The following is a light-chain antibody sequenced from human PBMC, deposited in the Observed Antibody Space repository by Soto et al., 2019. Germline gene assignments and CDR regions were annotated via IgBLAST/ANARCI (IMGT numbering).Light chain of an antibody. CDR2: GVS. Sequence: EIVMTQSPDTLSVSPGERGTRAWRASQSADSNLAWYQQKPGQAPRLLMYGVSTRATGIPARFSGSGSGTEFTLTISSLQSEDAAVYYCQQHNNWPLTFGGGTKVDIK. CDR1: QSADSN. J-gene: IGKJ4*01. V-gene: IGKV3D-15*01. CDR3: QQHNNWPLT.